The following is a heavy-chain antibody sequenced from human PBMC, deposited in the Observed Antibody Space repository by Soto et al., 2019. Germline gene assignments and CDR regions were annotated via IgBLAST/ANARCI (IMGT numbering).Heavy chain of an antibody. CDR1: PFTFRSYS. J-gene: IGHJ4*02. D-gene: IGHD2-15*01. CDR3: ARYCNGGGCYSASLDY. V-gene: IGHV3-30*09. Sequence: QEQMVQSGGGVVQPGRSLRLSCAASPFTFRSYSMHWVRQAPGKGLEWVTSISYDGSKESYADSVKGRFAVSRDNSKNTLYLQMNSPTPDDTAVYYCARYCNGGGCYSASLDYCGQGTQVTVSS. CDR2: ISYDGSKE.